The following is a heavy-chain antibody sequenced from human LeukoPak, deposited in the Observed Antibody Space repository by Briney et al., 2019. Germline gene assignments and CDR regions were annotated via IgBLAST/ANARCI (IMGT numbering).Heavy chain of an antibody. CDR1: GFTISSHY. CDR3: ASESTSRNWYN. V-gene: IGHV3-74*03. J-gene: IGHJ4*02. D-gene: IGHD6-13*01. CDR2: IKGDGGEI. Sequence: GGSLRLSCVASGFTISSHYIIWVRQAPGKGLVWVSGIKGDGGEITYADSVKGRVTISRDNAKNTVYLQLNSLRAEDTAVYYCASESTSRNWYNWGQGTLVTVSS.